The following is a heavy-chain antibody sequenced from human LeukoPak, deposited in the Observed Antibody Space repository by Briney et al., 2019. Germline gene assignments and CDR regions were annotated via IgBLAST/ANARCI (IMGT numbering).Heavy chain of an antibody. CDR3: AKDRCSNGVGCYYYYMDV. V-gene: IGHV3-30*02. D-gene: IGHD2-8*01. Sequence: PAGSLRLSCAASRFTFSSYGMHWVRQAPGKGLEWVAYIQYDGSNEQYADSVKGRFSISRDRSKNILYLQMNSLRDEDTTVYYCAKDRCSNGVGCYYYYMDVWGKGTTVTISS. CDR2: IQYDGSNE. CDR1: RFTFSSYG. J-gene: IGHJ6*03.